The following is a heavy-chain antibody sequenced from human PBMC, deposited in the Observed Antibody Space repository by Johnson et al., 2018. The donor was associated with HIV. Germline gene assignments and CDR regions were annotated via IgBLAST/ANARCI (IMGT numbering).Heavy chain of an antibody. J-gene: IGHJ3*02. CDR1: GFTFADYA. Sequence: VQLVESGGGLVQPGRSLRLSCAASGFTFADYAMHWVRQAPGKGLEWVSGISWNSGSLGYADSVTGRFTISRVNAKNSLYLQMNSLRDEDTALYYCARMVRYYYGSGSYYNVPWKDAFDIWGQGTMVTVSS. CDR2: ISWNSGSL. D-gene: IGHD3-10*01. CDR3: ARMVRYYYGSGSYYNVPWKDAFDI. V-gene: IGHV3-9*01.